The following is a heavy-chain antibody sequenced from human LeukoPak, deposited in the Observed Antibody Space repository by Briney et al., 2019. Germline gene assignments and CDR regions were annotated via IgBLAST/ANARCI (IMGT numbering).Heavy chain of an antibody. Sequence: TGGSLRLSCAASGFTFSSYSMNWVRQAPGKGLEWVSSISSSSSYIYYADSVKGRFTISRDNAKDSLYLQMNSLRAEDTAVYYCARDWTTVTTEPFDYWGQGTLVTVSS. CDR1: GFTFSSYS. D-gene: IGHD4-17*01. CDR3: ARDWTTVTTEPFDY. V-gene: IGHV3-21*01. CDR2: ISSSSSYI. J-gene: IGHJ4*02.